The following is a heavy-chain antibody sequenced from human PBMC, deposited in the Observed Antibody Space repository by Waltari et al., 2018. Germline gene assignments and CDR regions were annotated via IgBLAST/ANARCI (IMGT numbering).Heavy chain of an antibody. J-gene: IGHJ3*02. CDR2: ISYDGSNK. CDR3: AKVPARDASDAFDI. V-gene: IGHV3-30*18. Sequence: QVQLVESGGGVVQPGRSLRLSCAASGFTFSSYGMHWVRQAPGKGLEWVAVISYDGSNKYYADSVKGRLTISRDNSKNTLYLQMNSLRAEDTAVYYCAKVPARDASDAFDIWGQGTMVTVSS. CDR1: GFTFSSYG.